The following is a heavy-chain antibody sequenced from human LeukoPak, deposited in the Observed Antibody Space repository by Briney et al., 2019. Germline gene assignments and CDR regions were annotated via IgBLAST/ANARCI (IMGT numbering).Heavy chain of an antibody. J-gene: IGHJ4*02. CDR1: LDSPSIDF. CDR3: ERASLGGFNPGAY. Sequence: ETPSLTSTVSLDSPSIDFKRWVPAPPGESLGWIWEIHRSGSVNYNPSLQSRATISIDRYRTQIALELPSVSPGHTAVYYCERASLGGFNPGAYWGQGTLVTVSS. D-gene: IGHD1-14*01. V-gene: IGHV4-4*09. CDR2: IHRSGSV.